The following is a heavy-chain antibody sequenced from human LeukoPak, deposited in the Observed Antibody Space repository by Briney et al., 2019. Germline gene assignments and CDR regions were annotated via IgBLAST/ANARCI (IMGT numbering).Heavy chain of an antibody. D-gene: IGHD6-13*01. CDR3: AKDRPSSSAEYFQH. V-gene: IGHV3-30*02. Sequence: GGSLSLSCAASGFTFSSYGMHWVRQAPGKGLEWVAFIRYDGSNKYYADSVKGRFTISRDNSKNTLYLQMNSLRAEDTAVYYCAKDRPSSSAEYFQHWGQGTLVTVSS. J-gene: IGHJ1*01. CDR2: IRYDGSNK. CDR1: GFTFSSYG.